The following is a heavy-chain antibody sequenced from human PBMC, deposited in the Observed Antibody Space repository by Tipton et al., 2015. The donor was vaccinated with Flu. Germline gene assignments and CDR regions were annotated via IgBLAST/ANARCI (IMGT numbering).Heavy chain of an antibody. CDR3: AKVIPEKVAGLDY. J-gene: IGHJ4*02. CDR2: ISGSGGST. D-gene: IGHD6-19*01. Sequence: SLRLSCAASGFTFSRYAMTWVRQAPGKGLEWVSAISGSGGSTYYADSVKGRFTISRDISKNTLYLEMNSLRAEDTAIFYCAKVIPEKVAGLDYWGQGTLVTVSS. CDR1: GFTFSRYA. V-gene: IGHV3-23*01.